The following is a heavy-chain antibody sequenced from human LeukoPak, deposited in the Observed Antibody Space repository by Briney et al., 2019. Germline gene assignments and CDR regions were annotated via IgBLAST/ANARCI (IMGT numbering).Heavy chain of an antibody. V-gene: IGHV1-18*01. D-gene: IGHD2-15*01. CDR3: ARADIIVVAAAALVASAFEY. CDR1: GYTFTSYG. CDR2: ISAYKGDT. J-gene: IGHJ4*02. Sequence: GASVKVSCKTSGYTFTSYGISWLRQAPGQGLEWMGWISAYKGDTDYAQKFQGRLTVTRDTSTGTVYMELQNLTSDDTAIYYCARADIIVVAAAALVASAFEYWGQGALITVS.